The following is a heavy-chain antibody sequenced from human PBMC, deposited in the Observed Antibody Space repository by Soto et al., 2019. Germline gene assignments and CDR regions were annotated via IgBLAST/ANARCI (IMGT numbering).Heavy chain of an antibody. V-gene: IGHV2-5*02. Sequence: QITLKESGPTPVKPTQTLTLTCTFSGFSLSTSGVGVGWIRQPPGKALECLALIYWDDDKRYSPSLKSRLTITKDPSKSQVVLTMANMYPVATAPYYCAHLITMVRGVKGWFDTWGQGTLVTVSS. CDR3: AHLITMVRGVKGWFDT. J-gene: IGHJ5*02. CDR2: IYWDDDK. D-gene: IGHD3-10*01. CDR1: GFSLSTSGVG.